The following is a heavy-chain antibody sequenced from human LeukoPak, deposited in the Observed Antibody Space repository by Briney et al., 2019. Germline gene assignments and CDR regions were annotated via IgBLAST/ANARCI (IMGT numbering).Heavy chain of an antibody. CDR2: IHSSGST. D-gene: IGHD2-2*01. V-gene: IGHV4-39*07. Sequence: ASETLSLTCTVSGGSISGSAYYWGWIRRPPGKGLEWIGSIHSSGSTYYNPSLKSRVTISVDTSKNQFSLKLSSVTAADTAVYYCARGMPYYYYMDVWGKGTTVTVSS. CDR1: GGSISGSAYY. CDR3: ARGMPYYYYMDV. J-gene: IGHJ6*03.